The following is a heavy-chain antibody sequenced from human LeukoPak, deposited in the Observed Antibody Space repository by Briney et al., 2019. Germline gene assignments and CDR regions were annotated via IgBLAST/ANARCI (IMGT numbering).Heavy chain of an antibody. J-gene: IGHJ4*02. V-gene: IGHV1-69*04. CDR2: IIPILGIA. Sequence: SVKVSCKASGGTFSSYVISWVRQAPGQGLEWMGRIIPILGIANYAQKFQGRVTITADKSTSTAYMELSSLRSEDTAVYYCARWGSPYSYGYSDYWGQGTLVTVSS. D-gene: IGHD5-18*01. CDR1: GGTFSSYV. CDR3: ARWGSPYSYGYSDY.